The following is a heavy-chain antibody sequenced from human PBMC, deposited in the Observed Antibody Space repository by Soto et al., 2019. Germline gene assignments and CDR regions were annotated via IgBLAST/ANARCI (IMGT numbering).Heavy chain of an antibody. Sequence: PGGSLRLSCAASGFTFSSYSMNWVRQAPGKGLEWVSYISSSSSTIYYADSVKGRFTISRDNAKNSLYLQMNSLRAEDTAVYYCASFHLGYGLYYMDVWGKGTTVTVSS. J-gene: IGHJ6*03. CDR3: ASFHLGYGLYYMDV. CDR2: ISSSSSTI. D-gene: IGHD5-18*01. CDR1: GFTFSSYS. V-gene: IGHV3-48*01.